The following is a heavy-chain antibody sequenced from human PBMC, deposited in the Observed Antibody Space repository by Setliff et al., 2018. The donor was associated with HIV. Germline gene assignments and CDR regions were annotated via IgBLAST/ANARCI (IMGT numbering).Heavy chain of an antibody. J-gene: IGHJ4*02. CDR2: ISAYSGDT. D-gene: IGHD2-2*01. CDR3: ARDPLPEGSSTIPVELFDY. V-gene: IGHV1-18*01. Sequence: ASVKVSCKASGYPFSGFGISWVRQAPGQGLEWMGWISAYSGDTNYAQNVQGKVTVTMDTSTSTAYMELSSLRSEDTAVYYCARDPLPEGSSTIPVELFDYWGQGTLVTVSS. CDR1: GYPFSGFG.